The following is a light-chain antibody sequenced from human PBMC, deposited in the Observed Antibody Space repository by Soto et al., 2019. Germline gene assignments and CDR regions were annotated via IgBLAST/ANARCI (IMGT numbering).Light chain of an antibody. J-gene: IGKJ5*01. Sequence: DVQVTQSRSSLSASVGDKVAITCRASQNINNYLSWYQHKPGKAPKLLIYAASNLQSGVPSRFSGSGSGTDFTLTISRLEPEDSAVYYCQQRHMWPITFGQGTRLEI. CDR1: QNINNY. CDR3: QQRHMWPIT. CDR2: AAS. V-gene: IGKV1-39*01.